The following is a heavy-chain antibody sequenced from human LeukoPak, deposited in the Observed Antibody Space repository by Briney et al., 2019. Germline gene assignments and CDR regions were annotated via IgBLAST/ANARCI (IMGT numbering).Heavy chain of an antibody. Sequence: HPGASLRLSCAASWLTFISYAMSWLRQAPGNGLEWVSAISGSGGSTYYADSVKGRFTISRDNSKNTLYLQMNSLRAEDAAVYYCAKVPVAGAWGQGTLVTVSS. CDR2: ISGSGGST. CDR3: AKVPVAGA. D-gene: IGHD6-19*01. V-gene: IGHV3-23*01. CDR1: WLTFISYA. J-gene: IGHJ4*02.